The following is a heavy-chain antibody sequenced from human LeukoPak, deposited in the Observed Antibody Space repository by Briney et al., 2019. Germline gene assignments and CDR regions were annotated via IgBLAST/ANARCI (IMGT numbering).Heavy chain of an antibody. CDR3: ARDDCGDTCYPGGY. Sequence: ASVKVSCKASGYIFTKYVVHWVRQAPGQRPEWMGWTKAGNGDTKCSQNFQDRLIITRDTSASTVYMELSSLTAEDTALYYCARDDCGDTCYPGGYWGQGTLVTVSS. CDR1: GYIFTKYV. CDR2: TKAGNGDT. D-gene: IGHD2-21*01. V-gene: IGHV1-3*01. J-gene: IGHJ4*02.